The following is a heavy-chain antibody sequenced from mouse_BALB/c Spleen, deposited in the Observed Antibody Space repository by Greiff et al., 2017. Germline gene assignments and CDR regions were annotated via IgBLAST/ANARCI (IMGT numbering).Heavy chain of an antibody. CDR3: ARVTYYYGSIYFDY. CDR2: ISYSGST. V-gene: IGHV3-2*02. D-gene: IGHD1-1*01. J-gene: IGHJ2*01. Sequence: EVKLQESGPGLVKPSQSLSLTCTVTGYSITSDYAWNWIRQFPGNKLEWMGYISYSGSTSYNPSLKSRISITRDTSKNQFFLQLNSVTTEDTATYYCARVTYYYGSIYFDYWGQGTTLTVSS. CDR1: GYSITSDYA.